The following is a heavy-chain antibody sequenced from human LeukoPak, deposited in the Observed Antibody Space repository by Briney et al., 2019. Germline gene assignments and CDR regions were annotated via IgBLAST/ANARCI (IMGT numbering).Heavy chain of an antibody. CDR2: ISNDDIDK. J-gene: IGHJ6*03. Sequence: GRSLRLSCAASRFIFSSYAMHWVRQAPGKGLEWVAIISNDDIDKYYADSVKGRFTISRDNSKNTLYLQMNSLRAEDTAVYYCARDQGGYYYMDVWGKGTTVTISS. V-gene: IGHV3-30*04. D-gene: IGHD2-15*01. CDR3: ARDQGGYYYMDV. CDR1: RFIFSSYA.